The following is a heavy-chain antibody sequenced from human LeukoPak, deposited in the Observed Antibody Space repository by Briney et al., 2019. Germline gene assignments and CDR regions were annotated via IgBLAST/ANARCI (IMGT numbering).Heavy chain of an antibody. J-gene: IGHJ6*02. CDR2: IYYSGST. Sequence: SETLSLTCTVSGGSISGRSYYWGWIRQPPGKGLEWIGSIYYSGSTYYNPSLKSRVTISIDTSKNQFSLKLSSVTAADTAVYYCARQGVGTAWGEYYGMDVWGQGTTVTVSS. CDR1: GGSISGRSYY. D-gene: IGHD2/OR15-2a*01. CDR3: ARQGVGTAWGEYYGMDV. V-gene: IGHV4-39*01.